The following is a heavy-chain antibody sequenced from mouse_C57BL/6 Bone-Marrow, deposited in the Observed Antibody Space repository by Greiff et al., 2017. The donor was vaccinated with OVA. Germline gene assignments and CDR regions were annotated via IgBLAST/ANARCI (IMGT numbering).Heavy chain of an antibody. Sequence: EVKVEESGGGLVQPGGSMKLSCVASGFTFSNYWMNWVRQSPEKGLEWVAQIRLKSDNYATHYAESVKGRFTISRDDSKSSVYLQMNNLRAEDTGIYYCTAYYYGSTPRGYWGQGTTLTVAS. V-gene: IGHV6-3*01. CDR1: GFTFSNYW. J-gene: IGHJ2*01. CDR2: IRLKSDNYAT. CDR3: TAYYYGSTPRGY. D-gene: IGHD1-1*01.